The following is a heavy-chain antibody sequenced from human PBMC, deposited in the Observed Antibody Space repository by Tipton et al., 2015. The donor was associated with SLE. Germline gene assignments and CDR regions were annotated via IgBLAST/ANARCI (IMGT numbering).Heavy chain of an antibody. D-gene: IGHD3-10*01. CDR2: INWNGASK. CDR1: GFSFDDYG. Sequence: GSLRLSCAASGFSFDDYGMNWVRQGPGKGLEWVSDINWNGASKNYADSVRGRFTISRDNAKNSLYLQMNSLRAEDTAVYYCARRVGSYYGMDVWGQGTTVTVSS. J-gene: IGHJ6*02. V-gene: IGHV3-20*04. CDR3: ARRVGSYYGMDV.